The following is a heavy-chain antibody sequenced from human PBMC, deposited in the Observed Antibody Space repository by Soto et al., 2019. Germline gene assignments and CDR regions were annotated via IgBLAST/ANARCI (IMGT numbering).Heavy chain of an antibody. CDR2: MNPNSGNT. Sequence: QVQLVQSGAEVKKPGASVKVSCKASGYTFTSYDINWVRQATGQGLEWMGWMNPNSGNTGYAQKFPGRVTMTRNTSISTAYMELSSLRSEDTAVYYCARGLTIFGVVPRNWFDPWGQGTLVTVSS. CDR1: GYTFTSYD. D-gene: IGHD3-3*01. V-gene: IGHV1-8*01. CDR3: ARGLTIFGVVPRNWFDP. J-gene: IGHJ5*02.